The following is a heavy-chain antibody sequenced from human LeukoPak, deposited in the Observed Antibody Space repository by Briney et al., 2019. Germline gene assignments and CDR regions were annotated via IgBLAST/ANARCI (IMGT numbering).Heavy chain of an antibody. CDR3: ARVGWFGEGNWFDP. J-gene: IGHJ5*02. Sequence: GRSLRLSCAASGFTFSSYGMHWVRQAPGKGLEWVAVIWYDGSNKYYADSVKGRFTISRDNSKNTLYLQMNSLRAEDTAVYYCARVGWFGEGNWFDPWGQGTLVTVSS. CDR1: GFTFSSYG. V-gene: IGHV3-33*01. D-gene: IGHD3-10*01. CDR2: IWYDGSNK.